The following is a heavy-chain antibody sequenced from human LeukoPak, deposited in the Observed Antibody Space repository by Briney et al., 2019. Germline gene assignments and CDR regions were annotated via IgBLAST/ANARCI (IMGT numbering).Heavy chain of an antibody. CDR2: ISGYNGNT. Sequence: ASLKVSCKASGYIFSRHGITWVRQAPGQGLEWMGWISGYNGNTNYAQKFQGRVTMTTDTSTSTAYMELRSLRSDDTAVYYCAREPGSSGYYNYWGQGTLVTVSS. V-gene: IGHV1-18*01. D-gene: IGHD3-22*01. CDR3: AREPGSSGYYNY. J-gene: IGHJ4*02. CDR1: GYIFSRHG.